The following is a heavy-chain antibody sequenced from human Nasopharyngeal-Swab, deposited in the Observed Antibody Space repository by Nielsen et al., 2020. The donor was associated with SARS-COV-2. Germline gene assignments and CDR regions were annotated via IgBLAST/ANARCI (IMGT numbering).Heavy chain of an antibody. J-gene: IGHJ6*02. V-gene: IGHV1-2*06. CDR2: INPNSGGT. CDR3: ARGGDSSARGDYYYGMDV. CDR1: GYTFTGYY. D-gene: IGHD6-25*01. Sequence: ASAKVSCKASGYTFTGYYMHWVRQAPGQGLEWMGRINPNSGGTNYAQKFQGRVTMTRDTSISTAYMELSRLRSDDTAVYYCARGGDSSARGDYYYGMDVWGQGTTVTVSS.